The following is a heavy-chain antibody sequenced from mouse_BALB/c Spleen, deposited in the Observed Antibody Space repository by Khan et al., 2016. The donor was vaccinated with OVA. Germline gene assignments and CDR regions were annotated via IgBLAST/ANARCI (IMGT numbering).Heavy chain of an antibody. CDR3: AREEALYYFPY. J-gene: IGHJ2*01. V-gene: IGHV1-76*01. Sequence: QMQLEESGAELVRPGASVKLSCKTSGYIFTSYWIHWVKQRSGQGLEWIARIYPGTDNTYYNENLKDKATLTADKSSSTAYMQLSSVKSEDSAVYFCAREEALYYFPYWGQGTTLTVSS. CDR1: GYIFTSYW. D-gene: IGHD3-2*02. CDR2: IYPGTDNT.